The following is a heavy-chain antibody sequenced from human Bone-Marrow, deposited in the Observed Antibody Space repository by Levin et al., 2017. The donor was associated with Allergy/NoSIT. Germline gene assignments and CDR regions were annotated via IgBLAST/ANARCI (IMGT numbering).Heavy chain of an antibody. CDR3: ARVFGGGYFDY. CDR1: GGVFNNFR. Sequence: SVKVSCKASGGVFNNFRFTWVRQAPGQGLEWMGGIIPLSGTAVYAQKFQGRVTITADGSMEVTSLRSDDTAVYYCARVFGGGYFDYWGQGTLVTVSS. CDR2: IIPLSGTA. D-gene: IGHD2-21*01. V-gene: IGHV1-69*13. J-gene: IGHJ4*02.